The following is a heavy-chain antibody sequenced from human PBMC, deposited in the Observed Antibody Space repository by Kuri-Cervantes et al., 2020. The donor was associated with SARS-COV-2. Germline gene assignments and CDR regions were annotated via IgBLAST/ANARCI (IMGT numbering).Heavy chain of an antibody. CDR1: GGSISSGDYH. CDR2: IHSGGNT. CDR3: IAYPHGWVTGGGF. J-gene: IGHJ4*02. Sequence: SETLSLTCTVSGGSISSGDYHWSWVRQPPGKGLEWVATIHSGGNTYYNVSLRSRLTMSVDTSKNQFSLRLTSVTAADMAVYYCIAYPHGWVTGGGFWGQETLVTVSS. D-gene: IGHD6-19*01. V-gene: IGHV4-39*03.